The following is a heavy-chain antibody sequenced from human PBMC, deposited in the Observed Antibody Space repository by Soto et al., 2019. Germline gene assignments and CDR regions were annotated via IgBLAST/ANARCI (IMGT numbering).Heavy chain of an antibody. V-gene: IGHV3-30*18. CDR2: ISYDGSNK. CDR3: AKDGPPGAFDI. J-gene: IGHJ3*02. Sequence: GGSLRLSCAASGFTFSSYGMHWVRQAPGKGLEWVAVISYDGSNKYYADSVKGRFTISRDNSKNTLYLQMNSLRAEDTAVYYCAKDGPPGAFDIRGQGTMVTVSS. CDR1: GFTFSSYG.